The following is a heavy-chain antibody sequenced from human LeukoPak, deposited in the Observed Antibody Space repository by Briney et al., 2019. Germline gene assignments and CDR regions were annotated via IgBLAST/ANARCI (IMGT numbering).Heavy chain of an antibody. J-gene: IGHJ6*03. CDR3: AKNRGANYYNYYMDV. Sequence: GGSLRLSCAASGFTFSSYAMSWVRQAPGKGLEWVSAISGSGGSTYYADSVKGRFTVSRDNSKNTLYLQMSSLRAEDTAVYFCAKNRGANYYNYYMDVWGKGTTVTVSS. CDR1: GFTFSSYA. CDR2: ISGSGGST. V-gene: IGHV3-23*01. D-gene: IGHD4/OR15-4a*01.